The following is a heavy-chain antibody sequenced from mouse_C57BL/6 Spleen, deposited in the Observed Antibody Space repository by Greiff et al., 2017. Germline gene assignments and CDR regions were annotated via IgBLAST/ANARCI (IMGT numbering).Heavy chain of an antibody. CDR1: GYSFTDYN. CDR3: ARGAYYSNYVGYFDV. V-gene: IGHV1-39*01. D-gene: IGHD2-5*01. Sequence: EVKLMESGPELVKPGASVKISCKASGYSFTDYNMNWVKQSNGKSLEWIGVINPNYGTTSYNQKFKGKATLTVDQSSSTAYMQLNSLTSEDSAVYYCARGAYYSNYVGYFDVWGTGTTVTVSS. CDR2: INPNYGTT. J-gene: IGHJ1*03.